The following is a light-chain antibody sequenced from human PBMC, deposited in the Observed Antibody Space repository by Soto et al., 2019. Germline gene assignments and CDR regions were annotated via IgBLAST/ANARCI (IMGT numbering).Light chain of an antibody. CDR3: QQSSNWPVT. CDR2: DAS. V-gene: IGKV3-11*01. J-gene: IGKJ1*01. Sequence: EIVLTQSPATLSLSPGERATLSCRASQSVSSYLAWYQQKPGQAPRLLIYDASNRATGIPARFSGSGSGTDFALAISSLEPEDSAVYYCQQSSNWPVTLGQGTKVEIK. CDR1: QSVSSY.